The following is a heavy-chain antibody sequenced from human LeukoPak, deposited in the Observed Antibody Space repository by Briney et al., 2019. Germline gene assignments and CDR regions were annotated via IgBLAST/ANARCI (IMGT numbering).Heavy chain of an antibody. CDR1: GGSFSGYY. V-gene: IGHV4-34*01. D-gene: IGHD3-10*01. J-gene: IGHJ5*02. CDR3: ARIYGSGSYYRGWFDP. CDR2: INHSGST. Sequence: KPSETLSLTCAVYGGSFSGYYWSWVRQPPGKGLEWIGEINHSGSTNYNPSLKSRVTISVDTSKNQFSLKLSSVTAADTAVYYCARIYGSGSYYRGWFDPWGQGTLVTVSS.